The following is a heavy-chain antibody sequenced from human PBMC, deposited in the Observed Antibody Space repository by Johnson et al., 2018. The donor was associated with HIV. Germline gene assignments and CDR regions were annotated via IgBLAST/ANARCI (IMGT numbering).Heavy chain of an antibody. CDR1: GFNFRRFG. V-gene: IGHV3-33*06. CDR3: AKSTYDNTWFDAFDV. J-gene: IGHJ3*01. D-gene: IGHD3-16*01. CDR2: IWYNGREK. Sequence: VQLVESGGGVVQPGTSLRLSCEASGFNFRRFGMHWVRQAPGKGLEWVAVIWYNGREKYYADSVKGRFTVSRDNSKSTLYLQMSSLRAEDMAVYYCAKSTYDNTWFDAFDVWGQGTMVTVSS.